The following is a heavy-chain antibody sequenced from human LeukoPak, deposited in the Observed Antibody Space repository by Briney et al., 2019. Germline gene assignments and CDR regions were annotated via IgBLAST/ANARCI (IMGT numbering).Heavy chain of an antibody. CDR2: IYYTGST. V-gene: IGHV4-39*01. CDR1: GGSLSSSGYF. D-gene: IGHD3-10*01. Sequence: SETLSLTCTVSGGSLSSSGYFWGWVRQPPGKGLEFIGIIYYTGSTYYNPSLKSRVTISVDTSKNQFSPNLSSVTAADTAVYYCARRASGLNWFDPWGQGTLVTVSS. CDR3: ARRASGLNWFDP. J-gene: IGHJ5*02.